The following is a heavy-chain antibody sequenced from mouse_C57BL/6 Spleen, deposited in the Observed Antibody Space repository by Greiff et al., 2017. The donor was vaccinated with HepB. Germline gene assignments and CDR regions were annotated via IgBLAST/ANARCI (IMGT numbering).Heavy chain of an antibody. CDR3: ARGGVYGNVDY. V-gene: IGHV1-76*01. CDR2: IYPGSGNT. J-gene: IGHJ2*01. D-gene: IGHD2-1*01. CDR1: GYTFTDYY. Sequence: QVQLQQSGAELVRPGASVKLSCKASGYTFTDYYINWVKQRPGQGLEWIARIYPGSGNTYYNEKFKGKATLTAEKSSSTAYMQLSSLTSEDSAVYFCARGGVYGNVDYWGQGTTLTVSS.